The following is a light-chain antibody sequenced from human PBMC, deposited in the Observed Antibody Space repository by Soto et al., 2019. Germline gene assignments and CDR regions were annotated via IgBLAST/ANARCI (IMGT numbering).Light chain of an antibody. Sequence: DIQMTQSPSTLSASVGDRVTITCRASQSISSWLAWYQQKPGKAPKLLIYKASSLESGVPSSFSGGGSGTEFTLTISSLQPDYFATYYCQQYNSPVTFGQGTKVEIK. CDR2: KAS. CDR3: QQYNSPVT. J-gene: IGKJ1*01. CDR1: QSISSW. V-gene: IGKV1-5*03.